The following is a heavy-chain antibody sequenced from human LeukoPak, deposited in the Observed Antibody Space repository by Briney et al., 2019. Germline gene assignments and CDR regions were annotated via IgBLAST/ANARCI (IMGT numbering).Heavy chain of an antibody. J-gene: IGHJ5*02. CDR2: INHSGST. D-gene: IGHD3-3*01. CDR1: GGSFSGYY. CDR3: ARGAITIFGVVIIRGNWFDP. Sequence: SETLSLTCGVYGGSFSGYYWSWIRQPPGKGLDWTGEINHSGSTNYNPSLKSRVTISVDTSKNQFSLKLSSVTAADTAVYYCARGAITIFGVVIIRGNWFDPWGQGTLVTVSS. V-gene: IGHV4-34*01.